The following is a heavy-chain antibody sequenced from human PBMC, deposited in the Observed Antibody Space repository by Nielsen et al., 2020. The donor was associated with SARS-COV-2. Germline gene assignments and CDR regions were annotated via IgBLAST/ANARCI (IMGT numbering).Heavy chain of an antibody. Sequence: GESLKISCAASGFTFSSYSMNWVRQAPGKGLEWVSYISSSSSTIYYADSVKGRFTISRDNSKNTLYLQMNSLRAEDTAVYYCARSFIAVADHLEYYFDYWGQGTLVTVSS. V-gene: IGHV3-48*01. J-gene: IGHJ4*02. D-gene: IGHD6-19*01. CDR1: GFTFSSYS. CDR3: ARSFIAVADHLEYYFDY. CDR2: ISSSSSTI.